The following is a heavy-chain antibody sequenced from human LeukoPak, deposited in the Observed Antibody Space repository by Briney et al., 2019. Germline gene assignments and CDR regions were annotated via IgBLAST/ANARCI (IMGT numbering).Heavy chain of an antibody. CDR3: AKHVAEADTRYVDY. Sequence: GESLKISCKGSGYSFTSYWIVWVRQMPAEDPEWMGIIYPGDSDTRYSPSFQGQVAISVDKSISTAYLQWSSLKASDTAMYYCAKHVAEADTRYVDYWGQGTLVTVSS. CDR1: GYSFTSYW. J-gene: IGHJ4*02. D-gene: IGHD6-19*01. CDR2: IYPGDSDT. V-gene: IGHV5-51*01.